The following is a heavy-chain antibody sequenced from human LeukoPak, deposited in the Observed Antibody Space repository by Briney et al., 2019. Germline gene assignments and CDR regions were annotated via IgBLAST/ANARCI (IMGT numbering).Heavy chain of an antibody. CDR1: GFTFSRYW. J-gene: IGHJ6*02. Sequence: PGGSLRLSCAASGFTFSRYWMHRVRQAPGKGLVWVSRINTDGRTITYADSVKGRFTISRDNAKNTLYLQMNSLRAEDTAVYYCARPPDYVYGMDVWAKGPRSPSP. V-gene: IGHV3-74*01. CDR3: ARPPDYVYGMDV. CDR2: INTDGRTI.